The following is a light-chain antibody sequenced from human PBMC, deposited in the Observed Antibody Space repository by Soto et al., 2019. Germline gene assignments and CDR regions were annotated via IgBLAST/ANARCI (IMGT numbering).Light chain of an antibody. CDR2: GNN. CDR1: SSNIGANFD. CDR3: QSYDTSLSGSV. V-gene: IGLV1-40*01. Sequence: QPVLTQPPSVSGAPGQRITISCPGTSSNIGANFDVHWYQHLPGTAPKLLIYGNNNRPSGVPDRFSGSRSATSASLAITGLQAEDEADYYCQSYDTSLSGSVFGGGTKLTVL. J-gene: IGLJ2*01.